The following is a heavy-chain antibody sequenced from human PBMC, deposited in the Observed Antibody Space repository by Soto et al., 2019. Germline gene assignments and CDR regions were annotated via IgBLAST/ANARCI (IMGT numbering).Heavy chain of an antibody. J-gene: IGHJ3*02. CDR2: IWHDGSQK. V-gene: IGHV3-33*01. CDR3: EGRDDPFHI. CDR1: GLTFSSYG. Sequence: QVQLVESGGGVVQPERSLRLSCTASGLTFSSYGIHWVRQAPGKGLEWMSVIWHDGSQKYYADSVRGRFTISRDNSKNTAYLQMNSLRAEDTAVYYCEGRDDPFHIWGQGTMVTVSS.